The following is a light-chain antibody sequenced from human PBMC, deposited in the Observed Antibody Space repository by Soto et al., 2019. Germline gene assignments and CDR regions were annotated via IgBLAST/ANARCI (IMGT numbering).Light chain of an antibody. V-gene: IGKV3-20*01. Sequence: EIVLTQSPGTLALSPGEGATLSCRASQSVSKYLAWYQQKPGQAPRLLIYGASSRATGIPDSFSGSGSGTDFTLTISRREPEEFAVYYGQQYGGSPQTFCQGTKVEIK. J-gene: IGKJ1*01. CDR1: QSVSKY. CDR3: QQYGGSPQT. CDR2: GAS.